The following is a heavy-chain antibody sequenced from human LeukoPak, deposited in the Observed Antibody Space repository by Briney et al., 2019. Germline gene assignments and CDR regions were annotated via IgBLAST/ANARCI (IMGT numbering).Heavy chain of an antibody. J-gene: IGHJ5*02. D-gene: IGHD3-9*01. CDR2: INHSGST. CDR3: ARHGGRYFDWLRHQPGNWFDP. Sequence: PSETLSLTCAVYGGSFSGYYWSWIRQPPGKGLEWIGEINHSGSTNYNPSLKSRVTISVDTSKNQFSLKLSSVTAADTAVYYCARHGGRYFDWLRHQPGNWFDPWGQGTLVTVSS. V-gene: IGHV4-34*01. CDR1: GGSFSGYY.